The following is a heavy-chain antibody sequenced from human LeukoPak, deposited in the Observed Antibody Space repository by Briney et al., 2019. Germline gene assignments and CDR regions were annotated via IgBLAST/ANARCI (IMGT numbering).Heavy chain of an antibody. V-gene: IGHV3-33*01. CDR1: GFTFSSYG. CDR2: IWYDGSNK. CDR3: ARDPAAGYSSYYFDY. J-gene: IGHJ4*02. Sequence: GRPLRLSCAASGFTFSSYGMQWVRQAPGKGLEWVAVIWYDGSNKYYADSVKGRFTLSRDNSKNTLYLQMNSLRAEDTAVYYCARDPAAGYSSYYFDYWGQGTLVTVSS. D-gene: IGHD6-13*01.